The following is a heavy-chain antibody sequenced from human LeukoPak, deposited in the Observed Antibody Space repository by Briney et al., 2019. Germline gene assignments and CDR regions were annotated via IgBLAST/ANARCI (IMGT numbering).Heavy chain of an antibody. CDR2: IWYDGSNK. CDR1: GFTFSSYG. CDR3: ATFLTSSPYYFDY. J-gene: IGHJ4*02. V-gene: IGHV3-33*01. Sequence: GRSLRLTCAASGFTFSSYGMHWVRQAPGKGLEWVAVIWYDGSNKYYADSVEGRFTISRDNSKNTLYLQMNSLRAEDTAVYYCATFLTSSPYYFDYWGQGTLVTVSS. D-gene: IGHD1-20*01.